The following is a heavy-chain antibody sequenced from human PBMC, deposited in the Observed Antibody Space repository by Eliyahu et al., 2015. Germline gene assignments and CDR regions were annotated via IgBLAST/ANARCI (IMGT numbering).Heavy chain of an antibody. CDR3: AREDTVDRRFDP. V-gene: IGHV4-31*03. Sequence: QVQLQESGPGLVKPSQTLSLTCSFSGGSIRXGAFYWSWIRQPPGKGLEWIGYIFYSGSTNYNPSFKSRVTISADTSKNQFSLKLDSLTAADTAVYYCAREDTVDRRFDPWGQGTLVTVSS. CDR1: GGSIRXGAFY. CDR2: IFYSGST. J-gene: IGHJ5*02.